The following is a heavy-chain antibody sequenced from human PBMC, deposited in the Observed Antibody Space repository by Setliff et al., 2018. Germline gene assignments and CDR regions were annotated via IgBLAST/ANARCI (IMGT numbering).Heavy chain of an antibody. Sequence: ASVKVSCKASGYRFSTYGISWVRQAPGQGLEWMAWVSDNNGNTNYAHKLQGRVTMTTDTSTGTAYLELRSLRSDDTAVYYCVRVTSGRLDFDYWGQGTPVTVSS. J-gene: IGHJ4*02. V-gene: IGHV1-18*01. CDR3: VRVTSGRLDFDY. D-gene: IGHD6-19*01. CDR1: GYRFSTYG. CDR2: VSDNNGNT.